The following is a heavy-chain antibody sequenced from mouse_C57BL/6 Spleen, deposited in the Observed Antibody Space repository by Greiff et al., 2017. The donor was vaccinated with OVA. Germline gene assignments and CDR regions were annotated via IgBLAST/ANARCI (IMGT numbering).Heavy chain of an antibody. J-gene: IGHJ2*01. CDR1: GYTFTDYE. CDR3: TRGRDYFDY. V-gene: IGHV1-15*01. CDR2: IDPETGGT. Sequence: QVQLQQSGAELVRPGASVTLSCKASGYTFTDYEMHWVKQTTVHGLEWIGAIDPETGGTAYNQKFKGKAILTADKSSSTAYMELRSLTSEDSAVYYCTRGRDYFDYWGQGTTLTVSS.